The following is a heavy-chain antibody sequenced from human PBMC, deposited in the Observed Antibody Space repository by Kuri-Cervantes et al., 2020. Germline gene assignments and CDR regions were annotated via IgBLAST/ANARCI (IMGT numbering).Heavy chain of an antibody. Sequence: GESLKISCAASGFTFSSYWMSWVRQAPGKGLEWVANIKQDGSEKYYVDSVKGRFTISRDNAKNSLYLQMNSLRAEDTAVYYCARDQPGHRYWGQGTLVTVSS. CDR3: ARDQPGHRY. CDR1: GFTFSSYW. V-gene: IGHV3-7*01. CDR2: IKQDGSEK. D-gene: IGHD2-2*01. J-gene: IGHJ4*02.